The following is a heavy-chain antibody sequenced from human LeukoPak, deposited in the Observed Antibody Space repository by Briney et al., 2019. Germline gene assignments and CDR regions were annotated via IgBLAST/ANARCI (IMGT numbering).Heavy chain of an antibody. V-gene: IGHV3-9*01. CDR1: GFTFDDYA. J-gene: IGHJ4*02. D-gene: IGHD1-1*01. CDR3: AKADWNDAYFDY. CDR2: ISWNSGSI. Sequence: GGSLRLSCAASGFTFDDYAMHWVRHAPGKGLEWVSGISWNSGSIGYADSVKGRFTISRDNAKNSLNLQMNSLRAEDTALYYCAKADWNDAYFDYWGQGTLVTVSS.